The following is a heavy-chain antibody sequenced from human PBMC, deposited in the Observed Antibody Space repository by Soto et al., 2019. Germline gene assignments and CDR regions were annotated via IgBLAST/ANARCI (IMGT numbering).Heavy chain of an antibody. J-gene: IGHJ3*02. D-gene: IGHD2-15*01. Sequence: ASVKVSCKASGYTFTGYYIHWVREAPGQGLEWMGWINPNSGSTNFAQKFQGRVTMTKDTSISTTYMDLSRLRSDDTAVYYCARYCSSVSCYDEIWGQGTMVTVSS. V-gene: IGHV1-2*02. CDR1: GYTFTGYY. CDR3: ARYCSSVSCYDEI. CDR2: INPNSGST.